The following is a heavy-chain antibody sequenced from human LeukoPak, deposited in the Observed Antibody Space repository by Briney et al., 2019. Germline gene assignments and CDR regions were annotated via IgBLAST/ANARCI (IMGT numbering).Heavy chain of an antibody. CDR1: GFTFSSYA. D-gene: IGHD3-22*01. CDR3: AKGRSSGYYYEGYFDY. CDR2: ISYDGSNK. J-gene: IGHJ4*02. V-gene: IGHV3-30-3*01. Sequence: GGSLRLSCAASGFTFSSYAMHWVRQAPGKGLEWVAVISYDGSNKYYADSVKGRFTISRDNSKNTLYLQMNSLRAEDTAVYYCAKGRSSGYYYEGYFDYWGQGTLVTVSS.